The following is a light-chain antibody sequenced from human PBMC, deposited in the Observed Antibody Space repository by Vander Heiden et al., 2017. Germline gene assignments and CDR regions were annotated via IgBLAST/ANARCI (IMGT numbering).Light chain of an antibody. V-gene: IGLV1-51*01. Sequence: TISCSGSSSNIGHNYVSWYQQLPGTAPKLLIYDNNKRPSGIPDRFSGSKSGTSATLGITGLQTGDEADYYCGTWDSSMSAFYVFGSGTKVTVL. CDR3: GTWDSSMSAFYV. CDR2: DNN. J-gene: IGLJ1*01. CDR1: SSNIGHNY.